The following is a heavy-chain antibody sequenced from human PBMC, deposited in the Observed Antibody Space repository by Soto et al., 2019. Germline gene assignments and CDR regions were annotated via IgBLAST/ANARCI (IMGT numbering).Heavy chain of an antibody. J-gene: IGHJ3*02. V-gene: IGHV3-43*01. D-gene: IGHD5-18*01. Sequence: QAGGSLRLSCAASGFTFDDHTLHWVRQAPGKGLEWVSLISWDGGSAYYADSVKGRFTISRDNIKDSLYLQMNSLRTDDTALYYCVKDGTVDGYVGAFDIWGQRTMVTVSS. CDR1: GFTFDDHT. CDR2: ISWDGGSA. CDR3: VKDGTVDGYVGAFDI.